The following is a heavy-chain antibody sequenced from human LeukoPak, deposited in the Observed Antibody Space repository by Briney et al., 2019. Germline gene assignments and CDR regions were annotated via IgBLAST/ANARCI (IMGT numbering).Heavy chain of an antibody. CDR3: VRDRGCSSTTGSRDGEPLPGDGYYYYGIEG. D-gene: IGHD2-2*01. J-gene: IGHJ6*02. V-gene: IGHV3-21*01. CDR1: GFTFSSYS. Sequence: PGGSLRLSCAASGFTFSSYSMNWVRQAPGKGLEWVSSISSSSSYIYYADSVKGRFTISRDNSKNSLYLQMNSLRAEDTAVYYCVRDRGCSSTTGSRDGEPLPGDGYYYYGIEGWGQGTTVTVSS. CDR2: ISSSSSYI.